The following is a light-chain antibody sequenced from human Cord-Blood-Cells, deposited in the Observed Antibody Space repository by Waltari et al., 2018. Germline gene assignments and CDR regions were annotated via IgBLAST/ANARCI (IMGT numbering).Light chain of an antibody. J-gene: IGLJ3*02. Sequence: NFMLTQPHSVSESPGKTVTISCTRSSGSIARNYVQWYQQRPGSSPTTLIYEDNQRPSGVPDRFSGSINSSSNSASLTISGLKTEDEADYYCQSYDSSNQVFGGGTKLTVL. CDR2: EDN. CDR3: QSYDSSNQV. CDR1: SGSIARNY. V-gene: IGLV6-57*01.